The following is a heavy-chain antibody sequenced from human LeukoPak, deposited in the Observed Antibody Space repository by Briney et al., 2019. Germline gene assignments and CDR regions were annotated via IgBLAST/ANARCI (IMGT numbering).Heavy chain of an antibody. D-gene: IGHD3-10*01. V-gene: IGHV4-59*13. J-gene: IGHJ5*02. CDR2: IYYSGST. CDR3: ARDPSFEEQAVGWFDP. Sequence: NRSETLSLTCTVSCGSISSYYWSWIRQPPGKGMEWIGYIYYSGSTNYNPSLKSRVTISVDTSKNQFSLKLSSVTAADTAVYYCARDPSFEEQAVGWFDPWGQGTLVTVSS. CDR1: CGSISSYY.